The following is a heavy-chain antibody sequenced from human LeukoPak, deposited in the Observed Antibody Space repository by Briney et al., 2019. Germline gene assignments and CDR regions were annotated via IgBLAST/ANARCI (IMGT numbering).Heavy chain of an antibody. CDR2: MNPNGGNT. J-gene: IGHJ6*02. V-gene: IGHV1-8*01. D-gene: IGHD3-22*01. CDR1: GYTFTSYD. CDR3: ARGLLYDSSGYHYYYGMDV. Sequence: ASVKVSCKASGYTFTSYDINWVRQATGQGLEWMGWMNPNGGNTGYAQKFQGRVTMTRNTSISTAYMELSSLRSEDTAVYYCARGLLYDSSGYHYYYGMDVWGQGTTVTVSS.